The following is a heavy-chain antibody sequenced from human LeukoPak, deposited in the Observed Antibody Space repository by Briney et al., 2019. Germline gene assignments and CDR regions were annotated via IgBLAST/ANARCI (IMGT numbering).Heavy chain of an antibody. J-gene: IGHJ4*02. D-gene: IGHD3-10*01. V-gene: IGHV3-15*01. CDR3: TVVNYGSGSYPLGY. CDR2: IKNKPDGGTT. Sequence: GGSLRLSCAASGFTFSHAWMSWVRQAPGKGLEWVGRIKNKPDGGTTDYAAPVQGRFTISRDDSKNTLSLQMNSLKAEDTAVYYCTVVNYGSGSYPLGYWGQGTLVTVSS. CDR1: GFTFSHAW.